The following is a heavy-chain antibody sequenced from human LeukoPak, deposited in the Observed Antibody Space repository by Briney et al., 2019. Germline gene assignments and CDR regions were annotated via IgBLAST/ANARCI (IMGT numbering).Heavy chain of an antibody. CDR2: INSNSGDT. CDR3: AREPHYDLLTGYALGYLDL. V-gene: IGHV1-2*02. D-gene: IGHD3-9*01. CDR1: GYTFTGYY. J-gene: IGHJ2*01. Sequence: ASVQVSSPASGYTFTGYYMHWVRQAPGQGLEWMGWINSNSGDTNYAQKFQGRVTMTRDTSISTAYMELSRLRSDDTAVYYCAREPHYDLLTGYALGYLDLWGRGTLLSVPS.